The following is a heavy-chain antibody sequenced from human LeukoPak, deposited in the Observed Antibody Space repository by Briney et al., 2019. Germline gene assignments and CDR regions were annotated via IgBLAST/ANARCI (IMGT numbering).Heavy chain of an antibody. D-gene: IGHD3-3*01. V-gene: IGHV1-24*01. CDR3: ATGLGNDFWSGYTTSFDY. Sequence: ASVKVSCKVSGYTLTELSIHWVRQAPGKGLEWMGGFDPEDGEIIYAQKFQGRVTMTEDTSTDTAYMELSSLRSEDTAVYYCATGLGNDFWSGYTTSFDYWGQGTLVTVSS. CDR2: FDPEDGEI. J-gene: IGHJ4*02. CDR1: GYTLTELS.